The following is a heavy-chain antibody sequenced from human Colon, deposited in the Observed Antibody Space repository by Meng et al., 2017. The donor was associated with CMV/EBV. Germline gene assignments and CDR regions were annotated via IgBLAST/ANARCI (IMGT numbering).Heavy chain of an antibody. CDR3: ARDGRSGYDYAPLDT. J-gene: IGHJ5*02. Sequence: GGSLRLSCAASGFTFSDHYMAWIRQAPGRGLEWVSSMRISGGTTYYADSVLGRFIISRDNAKNSLYLQMNRLRAEDTAVYYCARDGRSGYDYAPLDTWGQGTLVTVSS. V-gene: IGHV3-11*01. CDR2: MRISGGTT. CDR1: GFTFSDHY. D-gene: IGHD3-22*01.